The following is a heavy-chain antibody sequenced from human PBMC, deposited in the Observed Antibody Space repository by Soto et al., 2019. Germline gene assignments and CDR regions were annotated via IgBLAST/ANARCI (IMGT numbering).Heavy chain of an antibody. D-gene: IGHD3-3*01. CDR3: ARELQNDFWSGYFSNWFDP. CDR2: INPNSGGT. Sequence: ASVKVSCKASGYTFTGYYMHWVRQAPGQGLEWMGWINPNSGGTNYAQKFQGWVTMTRDTSISTAYMELSRLRSDDTAVYYCARELQNDFWSGYFSNWFDPWGQGTLVTVAS. J-gene: IGHJ5*02. V-gene: IGHV1-2*04. CDR1: GYTFTGYY.